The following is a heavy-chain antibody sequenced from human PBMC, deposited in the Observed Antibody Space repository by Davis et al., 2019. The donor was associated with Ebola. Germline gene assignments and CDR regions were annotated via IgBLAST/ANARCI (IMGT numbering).Heavy chain of an antibody. J-gene: IGHJ3*02. Sequence: GESLQISCAASGFTFSGYWMSWVRQAPGKGLEWVGRITNKANSYTTEYAASVKGRFTISRDESKNSLYLQINNLKTEDTAVYYCARLRRGSDAFDIWGQGTMVTVSS. CDR1: GFTFSGYW. D-gene: IGHD5-12*01. CDR2: ITNKANSYTT. V-gene: IGHV3-72*01. CDR3: ARLRRGSDAFDI.